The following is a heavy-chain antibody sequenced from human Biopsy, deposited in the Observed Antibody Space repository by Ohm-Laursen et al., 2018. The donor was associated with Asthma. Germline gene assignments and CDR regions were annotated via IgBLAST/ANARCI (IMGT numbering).Heavy chain of an antibody. CDR1: GFSFSDYY. CDR2: ITSTSSYT. Sequence: SLRLSCAASGFSFSDYYMTWMRQAPGKGLEWVSCITSTSSYTFYADSVKGRFTISRDNARNSLYLQMINLRAEDTAVYYCAREGESSYGLRSPNFDVWGQGTMVTVSS. CDR3: AREGESSYGLRSPNFDV. V-gene: IGHV3-11*06. D-gene: IGHD5-18*01. J-gene: IGHJ3*01.